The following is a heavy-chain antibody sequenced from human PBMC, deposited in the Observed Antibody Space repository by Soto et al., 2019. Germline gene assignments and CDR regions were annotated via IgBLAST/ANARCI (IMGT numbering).Heavy chain of an antibody. CDR2: IYYSGST. CDR3: ARDQAKAFDI. J-gene: IGHJ3*02. CDR1: GGSISSGGYY. V-gene: IGHV4-31*03. D-gene: IGHD5-12*01. Sequence: SETLSLTCTVSGGSISSGGYYWSWIRQHPGKGLEWIGYIYYSGSTYYNPSLKSRVTISVDTSKNQFSLKLSSVTAADTAVYYCARDQAKAFDIWGQGTMVTVSS.